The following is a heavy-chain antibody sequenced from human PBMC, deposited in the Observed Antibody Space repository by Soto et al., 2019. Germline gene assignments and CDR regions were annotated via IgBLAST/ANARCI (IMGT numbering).Heavy chain of an antibody. CDR3: ARDFTQVGPLDF. CDR2: IRYDGTEK. CDR1: GFIFSSFA. J-gene: IGHJ4*02. Sequence: GGSLRLSCAASGFIFSSFALHWVRQAPGKGLEWVAVIRYDGTEKYNGDSVKGRFTITRDNSKNTVYLEMTSLKAEDTAVYYCARDFTQVGPLDFWGQGTLVTVSS. D-gene: IGHD1-26*01. V-gene: IGHV3-33*01.